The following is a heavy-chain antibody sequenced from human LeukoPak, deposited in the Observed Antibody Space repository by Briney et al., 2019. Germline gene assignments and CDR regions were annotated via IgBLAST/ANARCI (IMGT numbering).Heavy chain of an antibody. CDR2: FDPEDGET. Sequence: ASVTVSCTVSGYTLTELSMHWVRQAPGKGLEWMGGFDPEDGETIYAQKFQGRVTMTEDTSTDTAYMELSSLRSEDTAVYYCATEGYSSSWYPYYFDYWGQGTLVTVSS. CDR1: GYTLTELS. J-gene: IGHJ4*02. D-gene: IGHD6-13*01. CDR3: ATEGYSSSWYPYYFDY. V-gene: IGHV1-24*01.